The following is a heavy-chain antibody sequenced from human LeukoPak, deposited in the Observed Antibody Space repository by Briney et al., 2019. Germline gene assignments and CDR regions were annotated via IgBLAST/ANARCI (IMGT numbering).Heavy chain of an antibody. CDR2: IKQDGSQK. J-gene: IGHJ4*02. D-gene: IGHD3-22*01. CDR1: GFTFSSYW. Sequence: GGSLRLSCAASGFTFSSYWMTWVRQAPGKGLEWVANIKQDGSQKFYLDSVKGRFTISRDNAKESLFLQMNSLRAEDTAVYYCARHYDSTAYSLDYWGQGPLVTVS. CDR3: ARHYDSTAYSLDY. V-gene: IGHV3-7*01.